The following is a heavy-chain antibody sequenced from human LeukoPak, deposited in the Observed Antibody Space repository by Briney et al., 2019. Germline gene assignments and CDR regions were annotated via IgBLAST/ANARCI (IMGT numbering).Heavy chain of an antibody. V-gene: IGHV3-23*01. CDR2: ISGSGGST. CDR1: GFTFSSYA. J-gene: IGHJ4*02. D-gene: IGHD2-2*02. Sequence: GGSLRLSCAAFGFTFSSYAMSWVRQAPGKGLEWVSAISGSGGSTYYADSVKGRFTISRDNSKNTLYLQMNSLRAEDTAVYYCAKGMRHCDSTSCYSFHPPDYWGQGALVSVSS. CDR3: AKGMRHCDSTSCYSFHPPDY.